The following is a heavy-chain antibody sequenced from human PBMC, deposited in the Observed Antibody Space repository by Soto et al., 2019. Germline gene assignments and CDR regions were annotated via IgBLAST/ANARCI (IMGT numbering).Heavy chain of an antibody. CDR2: ISWNSGSI. CDR1: GFTFDDYA. CDR3: AKDTPPAAYYDSGMDV. J-gene: IGHJ6*02. D-gene: IGHD6-25*01. Sequence: GGSLRLSCAASGFTFDDYAMHRVRQAPGKGLEWVSGISWNSGSIGYADSVKGRFTISRDNAKNSLYLQMNSLRAKDTASYYSAKDTPPAAYYDSGMDVWGQGTTVTVSS. V-gene: IGHV3-9*01.